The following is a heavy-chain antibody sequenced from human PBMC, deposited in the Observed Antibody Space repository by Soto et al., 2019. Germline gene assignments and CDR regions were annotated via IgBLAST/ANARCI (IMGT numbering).Heavy chain of an antibody. V-gene: IGHV3-48*02. CDR2: ISGSSNTI. Sequence: GGSLRLSCAASGFTFSSYSMNWVRQAPGKGLEWVSYISGSSNTIYYADSVKGRFTISRDNAKNSLYLQVNSLRDEDTAVYYCARDRGGSYFDYWGQGTLVTVSS. CDR3: ARDRGGSYFDY. J-gene: IGHJ4*02. CDR1: GFTFSSYS. D-gene: IGHD1-26*01.